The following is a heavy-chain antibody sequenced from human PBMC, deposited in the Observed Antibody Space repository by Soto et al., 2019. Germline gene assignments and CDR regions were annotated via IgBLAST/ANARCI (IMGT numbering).Heavy chain of an antibody. D-gene: IGHD2-15*01. CDR2: IFSNDEI. Sequence: QVTLKESGPVLVKPTETLTVTCTVSGFSLSNAGMGVSWSRQPPGKALEWLAHIFSNDEIGFSTSLKNNPTISKDTSNTQVILIMTNIDPVDSATYSRPQTEDGGRSRTPAGWFDARRQGTLVTLSS. J-gene: IGHJ5*02. CDR3: PQTEDGGRSRTPAGWFDA. V-gene: IGHV2-26*01. CDR1: GFSLSNAGMG.